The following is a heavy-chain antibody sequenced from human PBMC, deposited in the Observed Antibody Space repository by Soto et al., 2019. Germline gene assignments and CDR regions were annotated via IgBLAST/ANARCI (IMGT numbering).Heavy chain of an antibody. V-gene: IGHV3-66*01. CDR2: IYSGGST. Sequence: GGSLRLSCAASGFTVSSNYMSWVRQAPGKGLEWVSVIYSGGSTYYADSVKGRFTISRDNSKNTLYLQMNSLRAEDTAVYYCAVYTKLIPFYFDYWGQGTLVTVSS. CDR3: AVYTKLIPFYFDY. CDR1: GFTVSSNY. D-gene: IGHD2-8*01. J-gene: IGHJ4*02.